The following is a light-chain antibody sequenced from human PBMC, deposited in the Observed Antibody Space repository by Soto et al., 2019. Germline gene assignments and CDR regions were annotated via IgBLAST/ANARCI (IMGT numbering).Light chain of an antibody. CDR2: GSS. V-gene: IGKV3D-15*01. J-gene: IGKJ4*01. CDR3: QQYNNWGLS. Sequence: MVMTQSPATLSVSPGEGVTLSCRASENVGTNLAWYQQKPGQAPRLLMYGSSTRATGIPATFSGSGSGTEFTLTISSLQSEESAAYYCQQYNNWGLSFGGGTRVEIK. CDR1: ENVGTN.